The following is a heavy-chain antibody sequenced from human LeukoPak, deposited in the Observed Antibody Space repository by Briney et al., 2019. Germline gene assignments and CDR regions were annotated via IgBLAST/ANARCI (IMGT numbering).Heavy chain of an antibody. D-gene: IGHD3-10*01. CDR2: ISGSGGST. Sequence: PGGSLRLSCAASGFTFSSYAMSWVRQAPGKGLEWVSAISGSGGSTYYADSGKGRFTISRDNSKNTLYLQMNSLRAEDTAVYYCAKVRPITMVRGVADFDYWGQGTLVTVSS. J-gene: IGHJ4*02. V-gene: IGHV3-23*01. CDR1: GFTFSSYA. CDR3: AKVRPITMVRGVADFDY.